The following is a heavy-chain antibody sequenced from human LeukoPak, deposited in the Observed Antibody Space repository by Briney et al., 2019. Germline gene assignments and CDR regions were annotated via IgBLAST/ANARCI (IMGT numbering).Heavy chain of an antibody. V-gene: IGHV3-23*01. Sequence: GSLRLSCAASGFTFSSYAMSWVRQAPGKGLEWVAAISAGGDSTYYADSVKGRFTISRDNSKNTLYLQMNSLRAEDTAVYYCARDRRYGDPLAGLYYGMDVWGQGTTVTVSS. CDR1: GFTFSSYA. J-gene: IGHJ6*02. D-gene: IGHD4-17*01. CDR3: ARDRRYGDPLAGLYYGMDV. CDR2: ISAGGDST.